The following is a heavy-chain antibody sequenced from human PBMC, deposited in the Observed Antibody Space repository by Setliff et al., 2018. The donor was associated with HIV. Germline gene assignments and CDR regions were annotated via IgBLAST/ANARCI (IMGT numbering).Heavy chain of an antibody. J-gene: IGHJ3*01. Sequence: GGSLRLSCTASAFTFNKYAMAWVRQAPGKGLEWVSAISDTGDYIYYADSVKGRFTISRDNSADTVYLQMNSLRAEDTAVYYCARGNFGAAIRLQAFDLWGRGTKVTVSS. CDR1: AFTFNKYA. CDR2: ISDTGDYI. CDR3: ARGNFGAAIRLQAFDL. D-gene: IGHD3-3*01. V-gene: IGHV3-23*01.